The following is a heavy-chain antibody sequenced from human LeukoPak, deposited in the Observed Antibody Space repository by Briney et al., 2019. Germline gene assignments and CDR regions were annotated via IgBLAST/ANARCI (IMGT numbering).Heavy chain of an antibody. CDR1: GFTFSSYG. CDR3: VRDKIVGATKNDY. CDR2: IKQEGGEK. D-gene: IGHD1-26*01. J-gene: IGHJ4*02. V-gene: IGHV3-7*03. Sequence: SGGSLRLSCAASGFTFSSYGMHWVRQAPGKGPEWVANIKQEGGEKYYVDSVKGRFTISRDNAQNSLYLHMNSPRAEDTAVYYCVRDKIVGATKNDYWGQGILVTVSS.